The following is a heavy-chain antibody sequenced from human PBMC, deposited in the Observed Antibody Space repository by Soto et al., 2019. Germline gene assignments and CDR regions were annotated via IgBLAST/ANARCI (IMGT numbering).Heavy chain of an antibody. CDR2: IKEDGSGK. Sequence: PGGSLRLSCAASGFTFSTYWMSWVRQAPGKGLEWVANIKEDGSGKYYVDSVKGRFTISRDNAKNSLYLQMNSLRAEDTAVYYCARDPGRLDDFWSGYYYWGQGTLVTVSS. CDR1: GFTFSTYW. CDR3: ARDPGRLDDFWSGYYY. D-gene: IGHD3-3*01. V-gene: IGHV3-7*03. J-gene: IGHJ4*02.